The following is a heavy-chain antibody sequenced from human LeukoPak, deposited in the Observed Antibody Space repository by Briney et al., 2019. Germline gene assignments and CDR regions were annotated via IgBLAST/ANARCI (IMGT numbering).Heavy chain of an antibody. J-gene: IGHJ4*02. D-gene: IGHD6-13*01. CDR3: TTKGDSSSWSDLFDY. CDR2: IKSKTDGGTT. CDR1: GFTSSNAW. V-gene: IGHV3-15*01. Sequence: GGSLRLSCAASGFTSSNAWMSWVRQAPGKGLEWVGRIKSKTDGGTTDYAAPVKGRFTISRDDSKNTLYLQMNSLKTEDTAVYYCTTKGDSSSWSDLFDYWGQGTLVTVSS.